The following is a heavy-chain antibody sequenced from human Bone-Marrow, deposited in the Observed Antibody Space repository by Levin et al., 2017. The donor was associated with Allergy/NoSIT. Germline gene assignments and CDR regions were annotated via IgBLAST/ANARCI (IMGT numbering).Heavy chain of an antibody. CDR3: ARHARVHYYSYHYMDV. D-gene: IGHD3-10*01. V-gene: IGHV4-39*01. CDR2: IYYGGST. CDR1: GGSISSSSYY. Sequence: SETLSLTCTVSGGSISSSSYYWGWIRQPPGKGLEWIGSIYYGGSTYYNPSLKSRVTISVDTSKNQFSLRLSSVTAADTAVYYWARHARVHYYSYHYMDVWGKGTTVTVSS. J-gene: IGHJ6*03.